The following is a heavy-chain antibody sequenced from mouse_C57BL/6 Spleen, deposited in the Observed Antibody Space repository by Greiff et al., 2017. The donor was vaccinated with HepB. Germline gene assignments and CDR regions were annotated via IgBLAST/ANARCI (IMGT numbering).Heavy chain of an antibody. V-gene: IGHV1-42*01. J-gene: IGHJ3*01. CDR1: GYSFTGYY. CDR3: ARTETAQDWFDY. D-gene: IGHD3-2*02. CDR2: INPSTGGT. Sequence: EVKLQQSGPELVKPGASVKISCKASGYSFTGYYMNWVKQSPEQSLEWIGEINPSTGGTTYNQKFKAKATLTVDKSSSTAYMQLKSLTSEDSAVYYCARTETAQDWFDYWGQGTLVTVSA.